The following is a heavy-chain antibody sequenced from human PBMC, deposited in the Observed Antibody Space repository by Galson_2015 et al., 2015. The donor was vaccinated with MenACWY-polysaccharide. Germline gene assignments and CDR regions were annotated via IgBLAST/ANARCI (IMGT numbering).Heavy chain of an antibody. V-gene: IGHV7-4-1*02. CDR3: ARGHTSGVGHFDY. CDR2: INTNTGNP. D-gene: IGHD3-10*01. J-gene: IGHJ4*02. CDR1: GYTFTDYP. Sequence: SVKVSCKASGYTFTDYPLNWVRQAPGQGLECMGWINTNTGNPTYAQGFTGRFVFSFDTSVSTAYLQITSLKAEDTAVYYCARGHTSGVGHFDYWGQGTLVTVSS.